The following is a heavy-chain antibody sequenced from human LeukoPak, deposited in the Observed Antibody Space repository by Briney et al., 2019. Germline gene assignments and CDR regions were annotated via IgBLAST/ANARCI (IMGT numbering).Heavy chain of an antibody. V-gene: IGHV3-11*01. CDR3: ARGTYDYVWESYRYQEKKPGGY. CDR2: ISSSVGTI. J-gene: IGHJ4*02. CDR1: GLIFTVYY. Sequence: PGGSLRLSCAASGLIFTVYYMSWIRQAPGKGLEWVSYISSSVGTIYYADSVRGRFTISRENTKNSLYLQMNSLRAEDTAVYYCARGTYDYVWESYRYQEKKPGGYWGQGSLVTVSS. D-gene: IGHD3-16*02.